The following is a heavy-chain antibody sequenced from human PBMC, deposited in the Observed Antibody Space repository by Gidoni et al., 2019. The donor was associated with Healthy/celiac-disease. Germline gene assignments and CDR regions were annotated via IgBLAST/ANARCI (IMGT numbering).Heavy chain of an antibody. CDR1: GYTFTGYY. V-gene: IGHV1-2*02. J-gene: IGHJ5*02. CDR2: INPNSGGT. CDR3: ARSGSGWYQGSGNWFDP. Sequence: QVQLVQSGAEVKKPGASVKVSCKASGYTFTGYYMHWVRQAPGQGLEWMGWINPNSGGTNYAQKFQGRVTMTRDTSISTAYMELSRLRSDDTAVYYCARSGSGWYQGSGNWFDPWGQGTLVTVSS. D-gene: IGHD6-19*01.